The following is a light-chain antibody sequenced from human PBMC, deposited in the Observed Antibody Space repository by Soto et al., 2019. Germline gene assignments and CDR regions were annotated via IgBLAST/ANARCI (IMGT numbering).Light chain of an antibody. CDR2: GAS. V-gene: IGKV3-15*01. Sequence: EIVMTQSPATLSVSPGERATLSCRASESVGSNLAWYQQKPGQAPRLLIHGASKRATGIPARFSGSGSGTEFTLTISSLQSEDFAVYYCQQYYKWPPETFGQGTK. CDR1: ESVGSN. CDR3: QQYYKWPPET. J-gene: IGKJ2*01.